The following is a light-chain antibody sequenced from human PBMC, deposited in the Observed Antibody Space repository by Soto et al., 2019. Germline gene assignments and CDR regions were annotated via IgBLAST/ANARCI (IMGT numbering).Light chain of an antibody. CDR3: TSYAVGINVV. Sequence: QSALTQPPSASGSPGQSVTISCTGTSSDVGYYNYVSWYQQHPGKAPKLIIYEVNKRPSGVPDRFSGSKSGNMASLTVSGLQAEDEAEYYCTSYAVGINVVFGGGTKLTVL. V-gene: IGLV2-8*01. J-gene: IGLJ2*01. CDR1: SSDVGYYNY. CDR2: EVN.